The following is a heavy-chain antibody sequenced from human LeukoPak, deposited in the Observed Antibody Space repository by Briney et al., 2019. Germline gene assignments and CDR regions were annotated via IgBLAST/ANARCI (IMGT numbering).Heavy chain of an antibody. CDR2: IYFSGAT. D-gene: IGHD6-13*01. CDR3: ARAPWARLAAAVRAYDAFDI. CDR1: GGSISNYY. J-gene: IGHJ3*02. V-gene: IGHV4-4*07. Sequence: SETLSLTCTVSGGSISNYYWSWIRQPAGKGLEWIGRIYFSGATSYNPSLKSRVTMSVDTSKNQFSLKLNSVTAADTAVYYCARAPWARLAAAVRAYDAFDIWGQGTTVTVSS.